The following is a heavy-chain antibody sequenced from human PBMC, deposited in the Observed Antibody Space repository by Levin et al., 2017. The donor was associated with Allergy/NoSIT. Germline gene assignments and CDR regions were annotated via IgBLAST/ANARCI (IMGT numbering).Heavy chain of an antibody. Sequence: LSLTCAASAFTFSSYTMNWVRQVPGKGLEWVSSISSSSDYIYYADSVKGRFTISRDNAKNSLYLQMNSLRAEDTAVYYCARGFYYDNSGCFYFDYWGQGTLVTVSS. CDR1: AFTFSSYT. CDR2: ISSSSDYI. J-gene: IGHJ4*02. CDR3: ARGFYYDNSGCFYFDY. D-gene: IGHD3-22*01. V-gene: IGHV3-21*01.